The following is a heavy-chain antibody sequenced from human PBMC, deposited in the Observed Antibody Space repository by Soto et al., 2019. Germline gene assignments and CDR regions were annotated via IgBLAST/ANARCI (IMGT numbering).Heavy chain of an antibody. Sequence: PGGSLRLSCTASGFTFSSHDMPWVRQVTGKGLEWVSGIESDGDAKYLASVKGRFSISRENAKNSLHLQMNSLRVEDTAVYYCSRLVDLVWGLYFVSWRQGTLVTVS. CDR3: SRLVDLVWGLYFVS. CDR2: IESDGDA. CDR1: GFTFSSHD. J-gene: IGHJ4*02. V-gene: IGHV3-13*01. D-gene: IGHD2-21*02.